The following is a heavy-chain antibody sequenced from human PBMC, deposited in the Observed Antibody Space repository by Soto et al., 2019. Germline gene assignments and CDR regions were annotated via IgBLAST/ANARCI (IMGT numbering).Heavy chain of an antibody. D-gene: IGHD3-9*01. Sequence: GGSLRLSCAVSGFTFSSYWMSWVRQAPGKGLEWLANIKQDGSEKYYVDSVKGRFTISRDNAKNSLYLQMNSLRAEDTAVYYCARDESYDILTGYYTPQRFDYWGQGSLVTVSS. CDR2: IKQDGSEK. CDR3: ARDESYDILTGYYTPQRFDY. J-gene: IGHJ4*02. V-gene: IGHV3-7*01. CDR1: GFTFSSYW.